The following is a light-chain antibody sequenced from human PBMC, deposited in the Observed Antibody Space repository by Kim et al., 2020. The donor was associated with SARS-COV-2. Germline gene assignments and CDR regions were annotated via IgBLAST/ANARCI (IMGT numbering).Light chain of an antibody. CDR3: QQSSSLPLT. V-gene: IGKV6-21*01. Sequence: SVTPKEKVTITCQASQSIGTALHWYQQKPDQSPKLLIKYASQSFSGVPSRFSGSGSGTDFTLTISSLEAEDAATYYCQQSSSLPLTFGGGTKLEI. CDR1: QSIGTA. J-gene: IGKJ4*01. CDR2: YAS.